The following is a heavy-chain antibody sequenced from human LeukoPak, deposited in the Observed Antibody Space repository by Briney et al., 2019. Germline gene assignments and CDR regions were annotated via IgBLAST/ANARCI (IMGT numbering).Heavy chain of an antibody. V-gene: IGHV4-59*08. CDR2: IYYTGST. CDR3: ASPRGDDSGGYYTWYFHH. D-gene: IGHD3-22*01. J-gene: IGHJ1*01. Sequence: PSETLSLTCIVSGGSISGYYWSWIRQPPGKGLEWIAYIYYTGSTNYNPSLKSRVTISVDTSKNQFSLKLSSVTAADTAVYFCASPRGDDSGGYYTWYFHHWGQGILVTVSS. CDR1: GGSISGYY.